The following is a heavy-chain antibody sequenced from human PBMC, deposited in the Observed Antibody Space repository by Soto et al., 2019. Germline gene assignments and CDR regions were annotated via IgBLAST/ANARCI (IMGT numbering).Heavy chain of an antibody. J-gene: IGHJ4*02. CDR3: AKGFGNYWAFDY. V-gene: IGHV3-30*18. CDR2: ISNDGSNK. D-gene: IGHD1-26*01. Sequence: QVHLVESGGGVVQPGRSLRLSCAASGFSFSTYGMHWVRQAPGKGLEWVAFISNDGSNKYYADSVKGRFTISRDNSKNTLYLQMNSLRAEDTAEYSCAKGFGNYWAFDYWGQGPLVTVSS. CDR1: GFSFSTYG.